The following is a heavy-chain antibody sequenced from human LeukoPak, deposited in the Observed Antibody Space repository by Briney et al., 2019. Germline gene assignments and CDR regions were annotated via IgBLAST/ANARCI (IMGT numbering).Heavy chain of an antibody. Sequence: TGGSLRLSCAASGFTFSSYSTNWVRQAPGKGLEWVSSISSSSSYIYYADSVKGRFTISRDNAKNSLYLQMNSLRAEDTAVYYCARARPETTVTIQDYYYYGMDVWGQGTTVTVSS. J-gene: IGHJ6*02. V-gene: IGHV3-21*01. CDR1: GFTFSSYS. CDR2: ISSSSSYI. D-gene: IGHD4-17*01. CDR3: ARARPETTVTIQDYYYYGMDV.